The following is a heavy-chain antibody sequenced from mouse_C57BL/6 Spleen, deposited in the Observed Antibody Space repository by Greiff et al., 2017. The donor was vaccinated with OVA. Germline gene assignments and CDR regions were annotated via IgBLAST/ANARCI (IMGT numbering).Heavy chain of an antibody. CDR1: GYTFTDYY. CDR2: INPNNGGT. Sequence: EVKLQQSGPELVKPGASVKISCKASGYTFTDYYMNWVKQSHGKSLEWIGDINPNNGGTSYNQKFKGKATLTVDKSSSTAYMEPRSLTSEDSAVYYCARILLRFLDYWGQGTTLTVSS. CDR3: ARILLRFLDY. J-gene: IGHJ2*01. V-gene: IGHV1-26*01. D-gene: IGHD1-1*01.